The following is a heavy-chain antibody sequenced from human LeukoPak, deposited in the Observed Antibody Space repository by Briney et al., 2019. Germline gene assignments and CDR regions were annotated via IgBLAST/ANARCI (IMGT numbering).Heavy chain of an antibody. D-gene: IGHD6-6*01. Sequence: SETLSLTCTVSGASISSDYWSWIRQPPGRRPEWIGYIYSSGTTKYNPSLQSRVIISIDTSKNQSSLKLTSMTAADTAVYFCSRLLPSRPDFYFDYWGQGTLVTVSS. J-gene: IGHJ4*02. V-gene: IGHV4-4*09. CDR3: SRLLPSRPDFYFDY. CDR1: GASISSDY. CDR2: IYSSGTT.